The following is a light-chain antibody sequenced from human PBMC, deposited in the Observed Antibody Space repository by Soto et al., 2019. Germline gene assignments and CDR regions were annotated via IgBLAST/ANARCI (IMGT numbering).Light chain of an antibody. CDR2: AVS. CDR3: SSFTSSSTYVV. J-gene: IGLJ2*01. CDR1: SSDVGGYNH. Sequence: QPVLTQPASVSGSPGQAITISCTGTSSDVGGYNHVSWYQQHPGKAPKLMIYAVSNRPSGVSNRFSGSKSGNTASLTISGLQAEDEADYYCSSFTSSSTYVVFGGGTKLTVL. V-gene: IGLV2-14*01.